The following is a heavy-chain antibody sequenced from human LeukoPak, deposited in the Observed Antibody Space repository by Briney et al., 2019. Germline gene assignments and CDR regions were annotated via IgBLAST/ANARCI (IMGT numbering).Heavy chain of an antibody. CDR2: INHSGST. J-gene: IGHJ5*02. D-gene: IGHD6-13*01. CDR1: GGSFSGYY. Sequence: SETLSLTCAVYGGSFSGYYWSWIRQPPGKGLEWIGEINHSGSTNYNPSLKSRVTISVDTSKNQFSLKLSSVTAADTAVYYCARERGSSWYEHWFDPWGQGTLVTVSS. V-gene: IGHV4-34*01. CDR3: ARERGSSWYEHWFDP.